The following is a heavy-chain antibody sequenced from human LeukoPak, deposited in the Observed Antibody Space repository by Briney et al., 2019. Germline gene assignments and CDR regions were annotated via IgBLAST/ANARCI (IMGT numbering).Heavy chain of an antibody. J-gene: IGHJ5*02. CDR2: ISAYNGNT. CDR3: ARGGFNVLRYFWFDP. Sequence: EASVKVSCKASGYTFTSYGISWVRQAPGQGLEWMGWISAYNGNTNYAQKLQGRVTMTTDTSTSTAYMELRSLRSDDTAVYYCARGGFNVLRYFWFDPWGQGTLVTVSS. V-gene: IGHV1-18*01. D-gene: IGHD3-9*01. CDR1: GYTFTSYG.